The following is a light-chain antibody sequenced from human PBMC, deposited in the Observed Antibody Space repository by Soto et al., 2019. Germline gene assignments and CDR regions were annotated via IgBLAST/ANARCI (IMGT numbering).Light chain of an antibody. J-gene: IGKJ1*01. CDR2: DAS. CDR1: QSISSW. CDR3: QQYENYWT. Sequence: VHMLLSQSPLSATAGDRVTITCRASQSISSWLAWYQHKPGKAPKLLIYDASNLDSGVPSRFSGSGSGTEFSLTISNLQPDDCATYYCQQYENYWTFGQGTKVDI. V-gene: IGKV1-5*01.